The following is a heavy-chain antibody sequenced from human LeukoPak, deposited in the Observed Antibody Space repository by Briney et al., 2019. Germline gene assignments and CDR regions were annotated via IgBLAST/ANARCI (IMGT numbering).Heavy chain of an antibody. D-gene: IGHD3-3*01. CDR2: LSGSGDYI. CDR1: GFTFSNYA. CDR3: ARRIDVLRFSESPVAY. J-gene: IGHJ4*02. V-gene: IGHV3-23*01. Sequence: GGSLRLSCAASGFTFSNYAMNWVRQAPGQGLEWVSTLSGSGDYIYYAGSVKGRFTISRDNSKDTLYLQMNSLRAEDTAVYYCARRIDVLRFSESPVAYWGQGTLVTVSS.